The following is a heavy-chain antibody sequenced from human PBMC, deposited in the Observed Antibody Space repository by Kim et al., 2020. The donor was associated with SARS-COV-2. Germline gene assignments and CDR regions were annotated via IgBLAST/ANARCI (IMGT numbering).Heavy chain of an antibody. CDR2: ISGSGGST. V-gene: IGHV3-23*01. J-gene: IGHJ6*02. Sequence: GGSLRLSCAASGFTFSSYAMSWVRQAPGKGLEWVSAISGSGGSTYYADSVKGRFTISRDNSKNTLYLQMNSLRAEDTAGYYCAKAQKNVVRGVYYYYYGMDVWGQGTTVTVSS. CDR1: GFTFSSYA. CDR3: AKAQKNVVRGVYYYYYGMDV. D-gene: IGHD3-10*01.